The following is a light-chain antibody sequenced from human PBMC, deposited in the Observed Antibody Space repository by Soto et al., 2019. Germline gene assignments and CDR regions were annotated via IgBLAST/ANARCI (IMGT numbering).Light chain of an antibody. J-gene: IGLJ2*01. V-gene: IGLV2-8*01. CDR3: SSYAGSNVV. Sequence: QSVLTQPPSASGSPGQSVTISCTGTSSDVGGYNYVSWYQQHPGKAPKLMIYEVSKRPSGVPDRFSGSKSGNTGSLTVSGLQAEDEADYYCSSYAGSNVVFGGGTKLTVL. CDR2: EVS. CDR1: SSDVGGYNY.